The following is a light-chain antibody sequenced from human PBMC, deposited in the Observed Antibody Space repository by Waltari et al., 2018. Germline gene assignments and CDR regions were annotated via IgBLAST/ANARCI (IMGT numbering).Light chain of an antibody. CDR3: MQGTHSLPWT. V-gene: IGKV2-30*02. CDR1: QSLVHRDGNTY. CDR2: KVS. J-gene: IGKJ1*01. Sequence: DVVMTQSPLSLPVTLGQPASISCMSSQSLVHRDGNTYLSGIQQRPGQSPRRLIYKVSVRDAGVPDRFSVSGSGTDFTLKISRVEAEDVGVYYCMQGTHSLPWTFGQGNKVEIQ.